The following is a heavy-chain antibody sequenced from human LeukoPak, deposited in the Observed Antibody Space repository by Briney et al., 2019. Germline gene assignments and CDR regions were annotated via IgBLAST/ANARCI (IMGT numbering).Heavy chain of an antibody. J-gene: IGHJ3*02. CDR1: GYSLTSYW. Sequence: PGESLKISCKGSGYSLTSYWIGWVRQMPGKGLEWMGIIYPGDSDTRYSPSFQGQVTISADKSISTAYLQWSSLKASDTAMYYCARPSILLEQDGAFDIWGQGTMVTVSS. CDR2: IYPGDSDT. D-gene: IGHD1/OR15-1a*01. CDR3: ARPSILLEQDGAFDI. V-gene: IGHV5-51*01.